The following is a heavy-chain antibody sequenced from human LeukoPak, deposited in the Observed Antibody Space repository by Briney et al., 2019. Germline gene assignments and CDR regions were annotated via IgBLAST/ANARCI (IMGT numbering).Heavy chain of an antibody. D-gene: IGHD3-3*01. CDR1: GYSFTSYW. Sequence: GESLKISCKGSGYSFTSYWIGWVRQMPGKGLEWMGIIYPGDSDTRYSPSFQGQVTISADKSISTAYLQWSSLKASDTAMYYCARVSRSSSFGAPSDYWGQGTLVTVSS. CDR3: ARVSRSSSFGAPSDY. V-gene: IGHV5-51*01. J-gene: IGHJ4*02. CDR2: IYPGDSDT.